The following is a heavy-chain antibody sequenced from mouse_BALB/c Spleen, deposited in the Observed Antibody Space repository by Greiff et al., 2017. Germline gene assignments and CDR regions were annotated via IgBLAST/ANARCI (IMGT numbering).Heavy chain of an antibody. D-gene: IGHD2-3*01. Sequence: QVQLKESGPGLVAPSQSLSITCTVSGFSLTSYGVHWVRQPPGKGLEWLGVIWAGGSTDYNSALKSRLSISKDNSKSQVFLKMNSLQTDDTARYYCAREDGYYSYWGQGTLVTVSA. CDR1: GFSLTSYG. CDR3: AREDGYYSY. V-gene: IGHV2-9*02. CDR2: IWAGGST. J-gene: IGHJ3*01.